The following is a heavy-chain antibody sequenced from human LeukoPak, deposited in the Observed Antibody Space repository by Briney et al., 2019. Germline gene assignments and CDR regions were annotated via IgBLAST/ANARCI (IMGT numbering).Heavy chain of an antibody. D-gene: IGHD6-19*01. CDR3: ARSSSGWYYFDY. CDR2: INSDGSST. V-gene: IGHV3-74*01. CDR1: GFTFSSYW. J-gene: IGHJ4*02. Sequence: GGSVTLLCAASGFTFSSYWMLWVRQAPGKGLVWVSRINSDGSSTSYADSVKGRSTTSRDNAKNSLYLQMNSLRAEDTAVYYCARSSSGWYYFDYWGQGTLVTVSS.